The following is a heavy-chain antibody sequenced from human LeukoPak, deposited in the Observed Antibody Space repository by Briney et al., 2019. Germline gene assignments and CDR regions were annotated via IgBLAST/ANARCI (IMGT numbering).Heavy chain of an antibody. CDR2: INTNTGNP. CDR3: ARASSWYAVYDAFDI. CDR1: GYTFTSYA. D-gene: IGHD6-13*01. V-gene: IGHV7-4-1*02. Sequence: ASVKVSCKASGYTFTSYAVNWVRQAPGQGLEWVGWINTNTGNPTYAQAFTGRFVFSLDTSVSTAYLQISSLKAEDTAVYYCARASSWYAVYDAFDIWGQGTMVTVSS. J-gene: IGHJ3*02.